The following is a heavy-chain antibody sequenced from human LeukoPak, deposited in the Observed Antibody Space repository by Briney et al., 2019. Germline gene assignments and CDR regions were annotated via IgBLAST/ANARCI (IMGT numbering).Heavy chain of an antibody. CDR2: IYGSGST. Sequence: PSETLSLTCTVSGGSISSYYWSWIRQPPGKGLEWIGHIYGSGSTNYNPSLKSRVTLSVDTSKNQFSLKLSSVTAANTAVYYCAREGTSGTHLNWFDPWGQGTLVTVSS. V-gene: IGHV4-59*01. J-gene: IGHJ5*02. D-gene: IGHD1-1*01. CDR1: GGSISSYY. CDR3: AREGTSGTHLNWFDP.